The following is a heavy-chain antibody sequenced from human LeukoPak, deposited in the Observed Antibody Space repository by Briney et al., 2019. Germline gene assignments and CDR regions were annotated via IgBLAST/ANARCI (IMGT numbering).Heavy chain of an antibody. CDR3: ARAGRFGESFRDYYYYIDV. J-gene: IGHJ6*03. Sequence: PGGSLRLSCAASGFTFSTYSMNWVRQAPGKGLEWVSSISFSGTYIYYADSLKGRFTISRDNAKNSLYLQMNSLRAEDTAVYFCARAGRFGESFRDYYYYIDVWGKGTTVTVSS. CDR2: ISFSGTYI. V-gene: IGHV3-21*01. D-gene: IGHD3-10*01. CDR1: GFTFSTYS.